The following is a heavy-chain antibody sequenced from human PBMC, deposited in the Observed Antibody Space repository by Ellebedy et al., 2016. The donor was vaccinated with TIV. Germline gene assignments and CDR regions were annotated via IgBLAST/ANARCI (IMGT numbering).Heavy chain of an antibody. CDR1: GFAFSSRR. CDR3: GRDDRYGLDV. CDR2: INSDGSST. Sequence: PGGSLRLSCVASGFAFSSRRIHWVRQAPGKGLVWVSHINSDGSSTTYADSVKGRFTISRDNAKDTVYLQMNSLRAEDTAVYYCGRDDRYGLDVWGQGTTVIVSS. J-gene: IGHJ6*02. V-gene: IGHV3-74*01.